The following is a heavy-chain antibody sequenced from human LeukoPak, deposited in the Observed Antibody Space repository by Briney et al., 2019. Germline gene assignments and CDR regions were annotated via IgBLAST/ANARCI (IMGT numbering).Heavy chain of an antibody. V-gene: IGHV4-59*01. Sequence: PSETPSLTCSVSGGSFSNYYWSWIRQPPGKGLEWIGFIYYSGTTDYNPSLKSRVTISVDTSKKQFSLKLSSVTAADTAVYYCARGVVLTGYPLDFWGRGTLVTVSS. J-gene: IGHJ4*02. CDR2: IYYSGTT. CDR1: GGSFSNYY. CDR3: ARGVVLTGYPLDF. D-gene: IGHD3-9*01.